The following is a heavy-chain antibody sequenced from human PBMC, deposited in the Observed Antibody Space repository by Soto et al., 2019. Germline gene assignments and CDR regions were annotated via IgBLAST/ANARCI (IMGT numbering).Heavy chain of an antibody. D-gene: IGHD6-13*01. CDR3: AKDLHKYSSSWFDY. CDR2: ISGSGGST. V-gene: IGHV3-23*01. Sequence: PGGSLRLSCAASGFTFSSYAMSWVRQAPGKGLEWVSAISGSGGSTYYADSVKGRFTISRDNSKNTLYLQMNSLRAEDTAVYYCAKDLHKYSSSWFDYWGQGTLVTSPQ. CDR1: GFTFSSYA. J-gene: IGHJ4*02.